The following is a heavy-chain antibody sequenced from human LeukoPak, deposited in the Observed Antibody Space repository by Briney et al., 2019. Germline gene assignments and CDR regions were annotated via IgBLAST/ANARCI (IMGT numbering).Heavy chain of an antibody. J-gene: IGHJ3*02. Sequence: SETLSLTCTVSGGSISSGSYYWSWIRQPAGKGLEWIGRIYTSGSTNYNPSLRSRVTISVDTSKNQFSLKLSSVTAADTAVYYCARHGTTPRDGYNYGNAFDIWGQGTMVTVSS. D-gene: IGHD5-24*01. CDR2: IYTSGST. CDR3: ARHGTTPRDGYNYGNAFDI. CDR1: GGSISSGSYY. V-gene: IGHV4-61*02.